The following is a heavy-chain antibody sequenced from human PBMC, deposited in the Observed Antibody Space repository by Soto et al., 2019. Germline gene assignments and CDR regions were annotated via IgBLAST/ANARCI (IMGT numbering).Heavy chain of an antibody. CDR2: IYYSGST. V-gene: IGHV4-59*01. J-gene: IGHJ6*02. Sequence: SETLSLTCTVSGGSISSYYWSWIRQPPGKGLEWIGYIYYSGSTNYNPSLKSRVTISVDTSKNQFSLKLSSVTAADTAVYYCARDYVAKGMDVWGQGTTVTVSS. D-gene: IGHD3-16*01. CDR1: GGSISSYY. CDR3: ARDYVAKGMDV.